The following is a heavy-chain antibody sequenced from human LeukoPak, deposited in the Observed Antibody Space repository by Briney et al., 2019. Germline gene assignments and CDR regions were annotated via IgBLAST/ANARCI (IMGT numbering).Heavy chain of an antibody. CDR1: GFTFSSYS. J-gene: IGHJ6*02. D-gene: IGHD3-3*01. CDR3: ARGDYYDFWSGYFENYYYYGMDV. V-gene: IGHV3-21*01. Sequence: GGSLRLSCAASGFTFSSYSMNWVRQDPGKGLEWVSSISSSSSYIYYADSVKGRFTISRDNAKNSLYLQMNSLRAEDTAVYYCARGDYYDFWSGYFENYYYYGMDVWGQGTTVTVSS. CDR2: ISSSSSYI.